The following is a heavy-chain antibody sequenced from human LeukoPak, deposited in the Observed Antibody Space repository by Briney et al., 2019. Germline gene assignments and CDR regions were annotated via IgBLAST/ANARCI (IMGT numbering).Heavy chain of an antibody. D-gene: IGHD5-24*01. Sequence: PGTSLRLSCAASGFTFSSYAMTWVRQAPGKGLEWVSVISGSGDATYYADSVKGRFTISRDNSKNTLYLQMNSLRAEDTAVYYCAKSPRDGYNLFDYWGQGTLVTVSS. CDR1: GFTFSSYA. J-gene: IGHJ4*02. CDR3: AKSPRDGYNLFDY. V-gene: IGHV3-23*01. CDR2: ISGSGDAT.